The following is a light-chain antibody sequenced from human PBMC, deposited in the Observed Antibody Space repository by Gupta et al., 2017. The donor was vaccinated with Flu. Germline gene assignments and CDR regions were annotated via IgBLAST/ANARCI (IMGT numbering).Light chain of an antibody. CDR3: MQGAHWPWA. V-gene: IGKV2-30*01. CDR1: HSLVYSDGSTI. Sequence: DVVMTQSPLSLPVTLGQPASISCRTSHSLVYSDGSTILHWFQQRPGQSPRRLIYLVSHRESGVPDKFSGSGSGTEFTLKISRVEAEDVGVYFCMQGAHWPWAFGQGTKVEIK. J-gene: IGKJ1*01. CDR2: LVS.